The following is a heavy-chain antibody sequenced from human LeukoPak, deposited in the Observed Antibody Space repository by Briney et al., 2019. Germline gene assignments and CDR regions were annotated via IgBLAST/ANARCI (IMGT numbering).Heavy chain of an antibody. CDR3: ASGLYYCDSSGYYYDLP. V-gene: IGHV5-51*01. D-gene: IGHD3-22*01. J-gene: IGHJ5*02. CDR1: GYSFTSYW. CDR2: IYPGDSDT. Sequence: LGESLKISCKGSGYSFTSYWIGWVRQMPGKGLEWMGIIYPGDSDTRYSPSFQGQVTISADKSISTAYLQWSSLKASDTAMYYCASGLYYCDSSGYYYDLPWGQGTLVTVSS.